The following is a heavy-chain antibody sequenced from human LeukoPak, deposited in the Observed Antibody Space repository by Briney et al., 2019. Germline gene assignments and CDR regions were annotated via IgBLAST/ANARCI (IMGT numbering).Heavy chain of an antibody. Sequence: GGSLRLSCAAAGFTFSSYWMHWVRQAPGKGLVWVSRINSDGSSTSYADSVKGRFTISRDNAKNTLYLQMNSLRAEDTAVYYCARANYYGSGRAAFDIWGQGTMVTVSS. CDR3: ARANYYGSGRAAFDI. CDR1: GFTFSSYW. V-gene: IGHV3-74*01. CDR2: INSDGSST. D-gene: IGHD3-10*01. J-gene: IGHJ3*02.